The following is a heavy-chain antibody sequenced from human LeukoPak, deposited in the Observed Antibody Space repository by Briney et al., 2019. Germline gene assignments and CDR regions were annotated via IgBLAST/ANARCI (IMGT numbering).Heavy chain of an antibody. CDR3: ARGGASSN. V-gene: IGHV4-59*01. Sequence: SETLSLTCTVSGASITSYYWNWIRQPPGKGLEWIGYIYYSGSTNYNPSLKSRVTISVDTSKNQFSLKLSSVTAADTAVYYCARGGASSNWGQGTLVTVSS. CDR2: IYYSGST. D-gene: IGHD6-13*01. J-gene: IGHJ4*02. CDR1: GASITSYY.